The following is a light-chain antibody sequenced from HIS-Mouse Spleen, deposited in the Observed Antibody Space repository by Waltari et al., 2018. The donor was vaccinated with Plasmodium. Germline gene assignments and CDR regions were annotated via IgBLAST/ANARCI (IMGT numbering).Light chain of an antibody. CDR3: QQYYSYPLT. Sequence: AIRMTQSPSSFSASTGDRVTITCRASQGISSYLAWYQQKPGKAPKLLIYAASTLQSVVPSRFSASGSGTDFTHTISCLQSEDFATYYCQQYYSYPLTFGGGTKVEIK. J-gene: IGKJ4*01. V-gene: IGKV1-8*01. CDR1: QGISSY. CDR2: AAS.